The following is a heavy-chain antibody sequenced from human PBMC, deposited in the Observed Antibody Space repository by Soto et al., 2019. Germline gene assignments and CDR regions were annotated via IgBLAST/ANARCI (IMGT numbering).Heavy chain of an antibody. J-gene: IGHJ4*02. V-gene: IGHV3-23*01. Sequence: EVPLLESGGGLVQPGGSLRLSCAASGFTFSSYAMSWVRQAPGKGLEWVSVISGSGGSTYYADSVKGRFTISRDNSKNPLYLQMNGLRAEDTAVYYCAKRTSGWYFDYWGQGTLVTVSS. CDR1: GFTFSSYA. CDR3: AKRTSGWYFDY. D-gene: IGHD6-19*01. CDR2: ISGSGGST.